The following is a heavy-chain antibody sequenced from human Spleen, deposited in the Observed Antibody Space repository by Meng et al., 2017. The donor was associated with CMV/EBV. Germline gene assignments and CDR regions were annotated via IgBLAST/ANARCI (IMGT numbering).Heavy chain of an antibody. Sequence: SVKVSCKASGGTFSSYAISWVRQAPGQGLEWMGGIIPIFGTANYAQKFQGRVTITTDESTGTAYMELSSLRPEDTAVYYCARDTFGAVDYWGQGTLVTVSS. V-gene: IGHV1-69*05. D-gene: IGHD2/OR15-2a*01. CDR1: GGTFSSYA. CDR2: IIPIFGTA. J-gene: IGHJ4*02. CDR3: ARDTFGAVDY.